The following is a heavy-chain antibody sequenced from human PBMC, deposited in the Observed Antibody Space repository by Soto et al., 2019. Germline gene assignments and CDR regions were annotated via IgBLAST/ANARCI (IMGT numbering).Heavy chain of an antibody. D-gene: IGHD3-22*01. V-gene: IGHV3-23*01. CDR2: ISGSGGST. J-gene: IGHJ4*02. CDR3: AKDSPFGYYDSSGVFDY. Sequence: GGSLRLSCAASGFTFSSYAMSWVRQAPGKGLEWVSAISGSGGSTYYADSVKGRFTISRDNSKNTLYLQMNSLRAEDTAVYYCAKDSPFGYYDSSGVFDYWGQGTLVTVSS. CDR1: GFTFSSYA.